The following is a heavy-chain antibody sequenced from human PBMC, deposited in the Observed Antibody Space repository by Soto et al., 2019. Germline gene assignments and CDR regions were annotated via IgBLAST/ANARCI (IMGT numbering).Heavy chain of an antibody. CDR2: INTYNGNT. CDR1: GYTFTRYG. V-gene: IGHV1-18*01. D-gene: IGHD3-16*01. CDR3: AMVDVYVTPSPQDV. Sequence: QVQLVQSGAEVKNPGASVKVSCKASGYTFTRYGIGWARQAPGQGLEWMGWINTYNGNTNYAQNVQGRVTLTTDTSXRTAYMELRSLRSNATAIYYCAMVDVYVTPSPQDVWGQGTTVIVSS. J-gene: IGHJ6*02.